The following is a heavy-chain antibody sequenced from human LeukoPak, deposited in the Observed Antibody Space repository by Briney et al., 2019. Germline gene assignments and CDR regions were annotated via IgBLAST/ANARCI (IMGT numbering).Heavy chain of an antibody. V-gene: IGHV5-51*01. CDR3: ARHGSYSSSPNDY. Sequence: GESLKISCKGSGYSFTSYSVGWARQMPGKGLEWMGIIYPGDSDTRYSPSFQGQVTISADKSISTAYLQWSSLKASDTAMYYCARHGSYSSSPNDYWGQGTLVTVSS. D-gene: IGHD6-6*01. CDR2: IYPGDSDT. J-gene: IGHJ4*02. CDR1: GYSFTSYS.